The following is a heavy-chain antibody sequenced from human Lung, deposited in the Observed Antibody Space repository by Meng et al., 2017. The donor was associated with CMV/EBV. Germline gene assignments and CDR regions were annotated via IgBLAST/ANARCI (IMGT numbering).Heavy chain of an antibody. Sequence: GGSXRLXCATSGFTFNDYGMHWVRQAPGKGLEWVAFTGYGGSNKYTAESVKGRFSISRDNSKNTLFLQMDSLRLEDTAVYYCAKGGPLVVPFFGMDVWGQGXTVTVSS. CDR3: AKGGPLVVPFFGMDV. CDR1: GFTFNDYG. V-gene: IGHV3-30*02. D-gene: IGHD2-15*01. J-gene: IGHJ6*02. CDR2: TGYGGSNK.